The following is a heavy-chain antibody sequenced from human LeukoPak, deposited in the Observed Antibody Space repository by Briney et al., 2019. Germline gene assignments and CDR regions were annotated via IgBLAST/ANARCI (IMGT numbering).Heavy chain of an antibody. CDR3: ARYGGRYGCFDP. D-gene: IGHD1-26*01. CDR2: ISSGSSYT. Sequence: GGSLRLSCADFGFSFIAYYMSWIRQAPGKGLEWVSCISSGSSYTNYTDSVKGRFTISRDNAKRSLYLQMNSLTAEDTAVYYCARYGGRYGCFDPWGQGTLVTVSS. J-gene: IGHJ5*02. CDR1: GFSFIAYY. V-gene: IGHV3-11*03.